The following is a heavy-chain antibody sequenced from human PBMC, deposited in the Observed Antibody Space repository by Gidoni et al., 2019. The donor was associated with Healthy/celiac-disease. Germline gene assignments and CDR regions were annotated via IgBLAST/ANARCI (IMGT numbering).Heavy chain of an antibody. J-gene: IGHJ6*02. D-gene: IGHD5-12*01. CDR1: GFTFSSYA. CDR3: AKVEMATAYYYYGMDV. V-gene: IGHV3-23*04. Sequence: EVQLVESGGGLVQPGGSLRLSCAASGFTFSSYAMSWVRQAPGKGLEWVSAISGSGGSTYYADSVKGRFTISRDNSKNTLYLQMNSLRAEDTAVYYCAKVEMATAYYYYGMDVWGQGTTVTVSS. CDR2: ISGSGGST.